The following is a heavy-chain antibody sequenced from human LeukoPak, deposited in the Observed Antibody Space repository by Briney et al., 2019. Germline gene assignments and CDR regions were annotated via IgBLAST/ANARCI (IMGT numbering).Heavy chain of an antibody. J-gene: IGHJ4*02. CDR3: AKDGDLYGHADY. V-gene: IGHV3-21*01. CDR1: GFTFSSYS. Sequence: GGSLRLSCAASGFTFSSYSMNWVRQAPGKGLEWVSSISSGSTYMYYADSVKGRFTISRDNAQNSMYLQMNSLRAEDTAVYYCAKDGDLYGHADYWGQGTLVTVSS. D-gene: IGHD4-17*01. CDR2: ISSGSTYM.